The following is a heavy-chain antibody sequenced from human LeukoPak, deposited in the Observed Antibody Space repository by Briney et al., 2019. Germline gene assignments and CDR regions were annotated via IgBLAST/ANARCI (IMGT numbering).Heavy chain of an antibody. CDR1: GFTFSSYA. CDR2: ISATGGST. J-gene: IGHJ5*02. CDR3: VKIFHTDGYYLGEHLFDA. D-gene: IGHD3-22*01. V-gene: IGHV3-23*01. Sequence: GGSLRLSCAASGFTFSSYAMNWVRQAPGKGLDWVSAISATGGSTYYADSVKGRFTTSRDNSKSTLYLQMNSLRAEDTAIYYCVKIFHTDGYYLGEHLFDAWGQRTLVTVSS.